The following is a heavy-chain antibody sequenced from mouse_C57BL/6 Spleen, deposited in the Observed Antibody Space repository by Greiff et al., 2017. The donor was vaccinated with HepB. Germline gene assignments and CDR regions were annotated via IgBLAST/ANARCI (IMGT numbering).Heavy chain of an antibody. V-gene: IGHV1-81*01. J-gene: IGHJ3*01. D-gene: IGHD2-5*01. CDR3: ARYSNYWFAY. CDR1: GYTFTSYG. CDR2: IYPRSGNT. Sequence: QVQLKESGAELARPGASVKLSCKASGYTFTSYGISWVKQRTGQGLEWIGEIYPRSGNTYYNEKFKGKATLTADKSSSTAYMELRSLTSEDSAVYFCARYSNYWFAYWGQGTLVTVSA.